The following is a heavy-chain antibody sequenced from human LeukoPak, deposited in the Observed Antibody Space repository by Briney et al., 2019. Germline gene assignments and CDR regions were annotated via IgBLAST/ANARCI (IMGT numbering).Heavy chain of an antibody. J-gene: IGHJ4*02. CDR2: ISSSGSTI. V-gene: IGHV3-11*01. D-gene: IGHD2-2*01. Sequence: PGGSLILSCAASGFTFSDYYMSWIRPAPGKGLEWVSYISSSGSTIDYADSVKGRFTISRDNAKNSLYLQMNSLRAEDTAVYYCARSIPAGNRRWGQGTLVTVSS. CDR1: GFTFSDYY. CDR3: ARSIPAGNRR.